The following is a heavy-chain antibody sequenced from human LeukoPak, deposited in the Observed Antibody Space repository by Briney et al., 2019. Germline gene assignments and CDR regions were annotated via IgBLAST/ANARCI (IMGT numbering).Heavy chain of an antibody. V-gene: IGHV3-30*18. Sequence: PGRSLRLSCAASGFTFSSYGMHWVRQAPGKGLEWVAVLSYDGSSTYYADSVRGRFTISRDNSKNTLYLQMDSLRTEDTAVYYCVKDVSTGWYGSLDYWGQGTLVTVSS. J-gene: IGHJ4*02. CDR3: VKDVSTGWYGSLDY. CDR1: GFTFSSYG. D-gene: IGHD6-19*01. CDR2: LSYDGSST.